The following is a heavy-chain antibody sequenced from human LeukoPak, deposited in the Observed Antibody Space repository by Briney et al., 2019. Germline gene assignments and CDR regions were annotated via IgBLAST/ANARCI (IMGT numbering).Heavy chain of an antibody. D-gene: IGHD3-22*01. J-gene: IGHJ5*02. CDR1: GYSFTSYW. CDR2: IYPSDSDT. Sequence: GESLKISCKGSGYSFTSYWIGWVRQMPGKGLEWMGIIYPSDSDTRYSPSFQGQVTISADKSISTAYLQRSSLKASDTAMYYCARRVSSGYYYSIPSNWFDPWGQGTLVTVSS. CDR3: ARRVSSGYYYSIPSNWFDP. V-gene: IGHV5-51*01.